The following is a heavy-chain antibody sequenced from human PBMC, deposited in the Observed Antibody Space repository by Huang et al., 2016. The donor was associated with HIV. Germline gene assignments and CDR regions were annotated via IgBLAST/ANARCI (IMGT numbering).Heavy chain of an antibody. CDR3: TKGHYYDTNGYVAFDI. CDR2: ISYDGSSK. V-gene: IGHV3-30*18. CDR1: RFTFSNFA. J-gene: IGHJ3*02. Sequence: QVQLVESGGGVVRPGRSLRLSCAASRFTFSNFAMHWVRQAPGKGLEWMAVISYDGSSKHYADSVTGRLTISIDNSNNTLYLQMNSLTVEDTAVYYCTKGHYYDTNGYVAFDIWGQGTMVTVSS. D-gene: IGHD3-22*01.